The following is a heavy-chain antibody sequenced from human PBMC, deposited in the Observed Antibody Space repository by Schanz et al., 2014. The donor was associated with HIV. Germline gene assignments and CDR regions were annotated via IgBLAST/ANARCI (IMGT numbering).Heavy chain of an antibody. Sequence: QVQLVQSGPEVKKPGASVRVSCETSGYTFSDYDINWVRQATGQGLEWMGWVNPESGNTGMADTFLGRLSLTRFTSTGTAYMELDSLRAEDTAIYYCVRAASFHFDKEGYYRNWYFDFWGRGTLVAVSS. CDR2: VNPESGNT. V-gene: IGHV1-8*02. J-gene: IGHJ2*01. CDR1: GYTFSDYD. CDR3: VRAASFHFDKEGYYRNWYFDF. D-gene: IGHD1-26*01.